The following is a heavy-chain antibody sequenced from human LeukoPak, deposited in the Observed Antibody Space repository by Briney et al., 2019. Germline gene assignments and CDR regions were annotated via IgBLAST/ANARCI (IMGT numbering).Heavy chain of an antibody. J-gene: IGHJ6*02. D-gene: IGHD2-15*01. V-gene: IGHV3-7*01. CDR2: IKQDGSEK. CDR1: GFTFSSYW. CDR3: AREFHIVVVVAATHDYYYGMDV. Sequence: PGGSLRLSCAASGFTFSSYWMSWVHQAPGKGLEWVANIKQDGSEKYYVDSVKGRFTISRDNAKNSLYLQMNSLRAGDTAVYYCAREFHIVVVVAATHDYYYGMDVWGQGTTVTVSS.